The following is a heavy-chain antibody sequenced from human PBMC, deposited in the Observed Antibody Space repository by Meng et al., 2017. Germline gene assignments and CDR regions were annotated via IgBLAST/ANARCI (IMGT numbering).Heavy chain of an antibody. CDR1: GFTFSSYE. Sequence: GGSLRLSCAASGFTFSSYEMNWVRQAPGKGLEWVSCISSSGSTIYYADSVKGRFTISRDNAKNSLYLQMNSLRAEDTAVYYCVILWFGELSPRPDYDYWGQGILVTVSS. D-gene: IGHD3-10*01. CDR2: ISSSGSTI. V-gene: IGHV3-48*03. CDR3: VILWFGELSPRPDYDY. J-gene: IGHJ4*02.